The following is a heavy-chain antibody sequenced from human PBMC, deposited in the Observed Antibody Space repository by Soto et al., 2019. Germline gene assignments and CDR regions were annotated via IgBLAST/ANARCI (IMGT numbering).Heavy chain of an antibody. CDR1: GYTFTSYD. CDR3: ARRGHTPAAGPNFDY. J-gene: IGHJ4*02. D-gene: IGHD6-13*01. V-gene: IGHV1-8*01. Sequence: QVQLVQSGAEVKKPGASVKVSCKTSGYTFTSYDINWVRQATGQGHGWMGWMNPNSGNTGYEQKFQGRVSMTRDTSTSTAYMERSSLRSEDSAVYYCARRGHTPAAGPNFDYWGQGTLVTVAS. CDR2: MNPNSGNT.